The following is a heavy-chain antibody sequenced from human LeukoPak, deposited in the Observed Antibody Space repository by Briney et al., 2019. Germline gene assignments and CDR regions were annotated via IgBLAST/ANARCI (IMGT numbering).Heavy chain of an antibody. D-gene: IGHD5-12*01. CDR1: GFTFSSYA. Sequence: PGGSLRLSCAASGFTFSSYAMHWVRQAPGKGLEWVAVISYDGSNKYYADSVKGRFTISRDNSKNTLYLQMNSLRAEDTAVYYCARGALNIVATAALYFDYWGQGTLVTGSS. V-gene: IGHV3-30-3*01. CDR2: ISYDGSNK. CDR3: ARGALNIVATAALYFDY. J-gene: IGHJ4*02.